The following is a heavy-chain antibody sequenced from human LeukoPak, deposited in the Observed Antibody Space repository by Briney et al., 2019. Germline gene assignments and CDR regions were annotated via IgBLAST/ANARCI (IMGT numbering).Heavy chain of an antibody. V-gene: IGHV3-23*01. D-gene: IGHD3-22*01. CDR1: GFTFSNYG. CDR3: TKKITFYYESSGYD. Sequence: QTGGSLRLSCAASGFTFSNYGMSWVRQAPGKGLEWVSTISGSGDNSYYADSVRGRFTISRDNSKNTLYLQMNSLRAEDTAVYYCTKKITFYYESSGYDWGQGTLVTVSS. J-gene: IGHJ4*02. CDR2: ISGSGDNS.